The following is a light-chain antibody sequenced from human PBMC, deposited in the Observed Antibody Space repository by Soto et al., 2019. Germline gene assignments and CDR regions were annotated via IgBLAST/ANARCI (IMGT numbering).Light chain of an antibody. CDR1: QSLLHSNGYNY. CDR3: MQALQTPRT. J-gene: IGKJ2*01. Sequence: DIVMTQSPLSLPVTPGEPASISCRSSQSLLHSNGYNYLDWYLQKPGQSTQLLICLGSNRASGVPDRFSGSGSGTDFTLKISRVEAEDVGVYYCMQALQTPRTFGQGTKLEIK. CDR2: LGS. V-gene: IGKV2-28*01.